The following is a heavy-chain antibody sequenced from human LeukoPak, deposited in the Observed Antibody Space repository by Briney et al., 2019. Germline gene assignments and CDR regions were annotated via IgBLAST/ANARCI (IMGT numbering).Heavy chain of an antibody. J-gene: IGHJ5*02. Sequence: GASVKVSCKASGGTFSSYAISWVRQAPGQGLEWMGGIIPIFGTANYAQKFQGRVTITADESTSTAYMELSSLRSEDTAVYYCARDHGVGATWPFNWFDPWGQGTLVTVSS. V-gene: IGHV1-69*13. D-gene: IGHD1-26*01. CDR3: ARDHGVGATWPFNWFDP. CDR2: IIPIFGTA. CDR1: GGTFSSYA.